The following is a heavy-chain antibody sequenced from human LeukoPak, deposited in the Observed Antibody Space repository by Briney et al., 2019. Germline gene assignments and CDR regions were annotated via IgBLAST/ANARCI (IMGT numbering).Heavy chain of an antibody. D-gene: IGHD3-22*01. CDR3: AREWGLESSGFYYAY. CDR2: VTPIFGTA. J-gene: IGHJ4*02. V-gene: IGHV1-69*13. CDR1: GGTFSRFT. Sequence: ASVKVSSKASGGTFSRFTISWVRQAPGQGFEWMGGVTPIFGTANFAQRFQGRVSITADESTSTAFMELSSLRFEDTAVYYCAREWGLESSGFYYAYWGQGTLVTVSS.